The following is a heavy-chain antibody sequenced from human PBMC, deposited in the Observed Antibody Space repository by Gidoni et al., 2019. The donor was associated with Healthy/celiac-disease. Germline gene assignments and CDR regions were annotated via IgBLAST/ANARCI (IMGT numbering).Heavy chain of an antibody. Sequence: QVQLQQGGAGLMKPSETLSITCAVDGWSFSGYYWSWIRQPPGKGLEWIGEINHSGSTNYNPSLKSRVTISVDTSKNQFSLKLSSVTAADTAVYYCARGGVGSVPYYFDYWGQGTLVTVSS. CDR1: GWSFSGYY. J-gene: IGHJ4*02. V-gene: IGHV4-34*01. CDR2: INHSGST. CDR3: ARGGVGSVPYYFDY. D-gene: IGHD3-10*01.